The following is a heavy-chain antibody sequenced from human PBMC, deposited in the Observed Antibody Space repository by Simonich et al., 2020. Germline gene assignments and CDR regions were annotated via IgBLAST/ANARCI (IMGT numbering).Heavy chain of an antibody. CDR3: ARNRLDY. V-gene: IGHV3-74*01. J-gene: IGHJ4*02. CDR1: GFTFSSDW. Sequence: EVQLVESGGGLVQPGGSLRLSCAASGFTFSSDWMHWVRQAPGKGRVGVSRINSDGSSTSNADSVKGRFTISRDNAKNTLYLQRNSLRAEDTAVYYCARNRLDYWGQGTLVTVSS. CDR2: INSDGSST.